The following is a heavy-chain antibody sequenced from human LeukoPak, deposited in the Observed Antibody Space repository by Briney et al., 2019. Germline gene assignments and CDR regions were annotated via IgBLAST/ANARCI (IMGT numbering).Heavy chain of an antibody. Sequence: PGGSLRLSRAASEFTFSDAWMNWVRQAPGKGLEWVGRIISKTDGGTTDYAAPAKGRFTISRDDSKNTLFLQMSSLKTEDTAVYYCAKYSSGSFAYWGQGTLVTVSS. CDR1: EFTFSDAW. V-gene: IGHV3-15*01. CDR2: IISKTDGGTT. J-gene: IGHJ4*02. D-gene: IGHD6-19*01. CDR3: AKYSSGSFAY.